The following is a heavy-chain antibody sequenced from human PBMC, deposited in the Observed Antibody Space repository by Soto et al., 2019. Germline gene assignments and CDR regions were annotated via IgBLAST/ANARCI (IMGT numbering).Heavy chain of an antibody. Sequence: EVQLVETGGGLIQPGGSLRLSCAASGFTVSSNYMSWVRQAPGKGLEWVSVIYGGGSTNYADSVKGRFTISRDNSKNTLYHQMNSLRAEDTAVYYCARIDGYNSFDYWGQGTLVTVSS. CDR3: ARIDGYNSFDY. V-gene: IGHV3-53*02. CDR1: GFTVSSNY. D-gene: IGHD5-12*01. J-gene: IGHJ4*02. CDR2: IYGGGST.